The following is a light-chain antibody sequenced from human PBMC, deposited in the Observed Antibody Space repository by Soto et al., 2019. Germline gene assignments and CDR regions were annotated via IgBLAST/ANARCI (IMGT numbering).Light chain of an antibody. J-gene: IGLJ1*01. V-gene: IGLV2-14*01. CDR3: YSYTSSSTYV. Sequence: QSALTQPASVSGSPGQSITISCSGTGSDVGAYNYVSWYQQHPAKAPKLMIYDVSNRPSGVSDRFSGSKSGNTASLTISGXXXEXEADYYCYSYTSSSTYVFGSGTKLTVL. CDR2: DVS. CDR1: GSDVGAYNY.